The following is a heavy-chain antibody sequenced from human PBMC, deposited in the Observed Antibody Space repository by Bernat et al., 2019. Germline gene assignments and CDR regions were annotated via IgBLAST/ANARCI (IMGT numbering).Heavy chain of an antibody. J-gene: IGHJ4*02. CDR2: LWFDGSNK. CDR3: AREMDCSSTSCSLDY. CDR1: GVTFSDYG. V-gene: IGHV3-33*01. Sequence: QVQLVESGGGVVQPGGSLKLSCEASGVTFSDYGMYWVRQAPGKGLEWVAVLWFDGSNKYYADSVKGRFTISRDNSKNTLYLQMNSLRAEDTAVYYCAREMDCSSTSCSLDYWGQGTLVTVSS. D-gene: IGHD2-2*01.